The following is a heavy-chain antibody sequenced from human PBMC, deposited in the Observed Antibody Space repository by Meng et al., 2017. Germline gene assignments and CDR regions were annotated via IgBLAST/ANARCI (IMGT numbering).Heavy chain of an antibody. D-gene: IGHD4-17*01. Sequence: QGQRVRSGDEVKKPGAPWKVSCKASGGTFSSYAISWVRQAPGQGLEWMGGIIPIFGTANYAQKFQGRVTITADESTSTAYMELSSLRSEDTAVYYCARDYGDYAWIAKRWFDPWGQGTLVTVSS. V-gene: IGHV1-69*01. CDR3: ARDYGDYAWIAKRWFDP. CDR1: GGTFSSYA. J-gene: IGHJ5*02. CDR2: IIPIFGTA.